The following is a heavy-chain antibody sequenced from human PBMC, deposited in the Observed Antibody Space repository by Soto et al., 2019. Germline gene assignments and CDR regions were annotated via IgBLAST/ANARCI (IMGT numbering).Heavy chain of an antibody. CDR3: ARRICYCDSSGYFEDWFDP. J-gene: IGHJ5*02. CDR2: MNPNRGNT. Sequence: ASVKVSCKASGPTFTGYDIDRVRPATGQGHEWMGWMNPNRGNTGYAQKFQCRVTMTRNTSISTAYMEVGSLRSEDTAVYYCARRICYCDSSGYFEDWFDPWGQGTLVTVSS. CDR1: GPTFTGYD. D-gene: IGHD3-22*01. V-gene: IGHV1-8*01.